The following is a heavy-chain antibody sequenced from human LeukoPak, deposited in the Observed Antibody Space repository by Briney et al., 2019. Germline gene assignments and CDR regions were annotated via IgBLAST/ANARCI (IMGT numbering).Heavy chain of an antibody. CDR1: GGTFSSYA. J-gene: IGHJ5*02. D-gene: IGHD2-8*01. CDR2: IIPIFGTA. CDR3: AGSFIVLMVYARDNWFDP. V-gene: IGHV1-69*05. Sequence: SVKVSCKASGGTFSSYAISWVRQAPGQGLEWMGRIIPIFGTANYAQKFQGRVTISTDESTSTAYMELSSLRSEDTAVYYCAGSFIVLMVYARDNWFDPWGQGTLVTVSS.